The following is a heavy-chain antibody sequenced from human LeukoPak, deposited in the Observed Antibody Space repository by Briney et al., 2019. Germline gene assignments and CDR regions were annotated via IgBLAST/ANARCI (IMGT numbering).Heavy chain of an antibody. CDR1: GGSLSGYY. V-gene: IGHV4-34*01. J-gene: IGHJ4*02. D-gene: IGHD6-13*01. Sequence: SETLSLTCAVYGGSLSGYYWSWIRQPPGKGLEWIGEINHSGSTNYNPSLKSRVTISVDTSKNQFSLKLSSVTAADTAVYYCARAINIAAPGPGYRGQGTLVTVSS. CDR2: INHSGST. CDR3: ARAINIAAPGPGY.